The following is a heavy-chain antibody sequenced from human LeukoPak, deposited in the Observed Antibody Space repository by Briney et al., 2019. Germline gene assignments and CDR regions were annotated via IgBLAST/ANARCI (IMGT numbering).Heavy chain of an antibody. CDR2: IIPIFGTA. Sequence: SVKVSCKGFGGTFSSYATSWVRQAPGQGLVWMGGIIPIFGTANYAQKFQGRVTITADESTSTAYMELSSLTSEDTPEYHCARDGRAQFYDSSGYYPQWGQGTLATVSS. CDR1: GGTFSSYA. J-gene: IGHJ4*02. CDR3: ARDGRAQFYDSSGYYPQ. D-gene: IGHD3-22*01. V-gene: IGHV1-69*13.